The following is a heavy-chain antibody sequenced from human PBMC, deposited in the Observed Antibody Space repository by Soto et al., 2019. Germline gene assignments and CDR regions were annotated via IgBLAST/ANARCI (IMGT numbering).Heavy chain of an antibody. J-gene: IGHJ4*02. D-gene: IGHD2-15*01. CDR3: GRRYGGSSDS. V-gene: IGHV4-59*01. CDR1: GGSISSYY. Sequence: QVQLQESGPGLVKPSETLSLTCTVSGGSISSYYWSWVRQPPGKELVWTGYIYYSGSTNYNPYLKSRVPISAETSTNQFSLKLSSVTAADTAVYYCGRRYGGSSDSWGRGTLVTVSS. CDR2: IYYSGST.